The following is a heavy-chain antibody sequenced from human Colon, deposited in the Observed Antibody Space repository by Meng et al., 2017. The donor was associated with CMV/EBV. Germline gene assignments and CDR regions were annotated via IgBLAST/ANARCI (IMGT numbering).Heavy chain of an antibody. V-gene: IGHV3-7*01. J-gene: IGHJ4*02. CDR2: IRQDASEK. CDR3: GRNRVDH. D-gene: IGHD3-10*01. CDR1: GFTFSDYW. Sequence: GVLKISCAASGFTFSDYWMTWVRQAPGKGLEWVANIRQDASEKFYADSVKGRFTISRDNAKSSLYLQMNSLRGEDTAVYYCGRNRVDHWGQGTLVTVSS.